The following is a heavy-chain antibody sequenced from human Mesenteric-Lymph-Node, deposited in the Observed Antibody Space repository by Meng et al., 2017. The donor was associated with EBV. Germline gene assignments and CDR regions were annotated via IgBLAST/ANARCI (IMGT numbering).Heavy chain of an antibody. CDR3: AKDWSVGAGSGSHY. J-gene: IGHJ4*02. CDR1: GGSISTSNW. D-gene: IGHD1-26*01. Sequence: QWQRQRSGPGLVKPWGPLSFPWRVSGGSISTSNWWSWVRQPPGKGLEWIGEIYHSGSTNYNPSLKTRVTMSVDKSKNQFSLNLNSVTAADTAVYYCAKDWSVGAGSGSHYWGQGTLVTVSS. CDR2: IYHSGST. V-gene: IGHV4-4*02.